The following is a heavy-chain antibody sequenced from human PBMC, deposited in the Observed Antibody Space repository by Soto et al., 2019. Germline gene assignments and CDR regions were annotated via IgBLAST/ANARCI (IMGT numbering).Heavy chain of an antibody. CDR3: TTDSYSTIIIVRFDY. CDR2: IKSKTDGGTT. D-gene: IGHD3-22*01. CDR1: GFTFTNAW. Sequence: GSPRISRAASGFTFTNAWVNWGRQAPGKGLEWVGRIKSKTDGGTTDYAEPVKGRFAISRDDSNNMVYLQMNSLKIEDTAVYYCTTDSYSTIIIVRFDYWGHGTLVTVSS. V-gene: IGHV3-15*07. J-gene: IGHJ4*01.